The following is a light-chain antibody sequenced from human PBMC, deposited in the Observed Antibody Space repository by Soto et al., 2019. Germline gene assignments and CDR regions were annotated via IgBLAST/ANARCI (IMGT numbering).Light chain of an antibody. CDR3: QQDNTWLWT. CDR2: GAS. J-gene: IGKJ1*01. Sequence: EVVMTQSPATLSVSPGERATLSCRASQSVNANLAWYQQKPGQAPRLLIHGASNRATGIPARFSGSGFGTEFIRTISSLQSEDFAVYYCQQDNTWLWTFGQGTKVEI. V-gene: IGKV3-15*01. CDR1: QSVNAN.